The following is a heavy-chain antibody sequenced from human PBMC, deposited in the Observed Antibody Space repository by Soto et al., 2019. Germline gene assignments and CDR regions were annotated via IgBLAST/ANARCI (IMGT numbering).Heavy chain of an antibody. V-gene: IGHV4-30-2*01. CDR3: ASAGGLGAVAADY. D-gene: IGHD6-19*01. CDR1: GGSISSGGYS. CDR2: IYHSGST. J-gene: IGHJ4*02. Sequence: QLQLQESGSGLVKPSQTLSLTCAVSGGSISSGGYSWSWIRQPPGKGLEWIGYIYHSGSTYYNPSLKSRVTISVDRSKNQFSLKLSSVTAADTAVYHCASAGGLGAVAADYWGQGTLVTVSS.